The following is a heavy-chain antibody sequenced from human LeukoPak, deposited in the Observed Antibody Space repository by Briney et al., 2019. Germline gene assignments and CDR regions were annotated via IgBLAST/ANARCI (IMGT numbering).Heavy chain of an antibody. CDR1: GGSISSYY. D-gene: IGHD6-19*01. J-gene: IGHJ4*02. Sequence: SETLSLTCAVSGGSISSYYWSWIRQPPGKGLEWIGYIYYSGSTNYNPSLKSRVTISVDTSKNQFPLKLSSVTAADTTVYYCARVGDGIAVAGYYFDYWGQGTLVTVSS. V-gene: IGHV4-59*01. CDR3: ARVGDGIAVAGYYFDY. CDR2: IYYSGST.